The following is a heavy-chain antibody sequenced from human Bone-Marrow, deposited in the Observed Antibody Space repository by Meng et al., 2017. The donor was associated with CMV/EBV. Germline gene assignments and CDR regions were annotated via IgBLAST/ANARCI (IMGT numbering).Heavy chain of an antibody. CDR3: AKSETYCGGDCYSDY. CDR1: GFSFSNYA. CDR2: ISSSGATT. V-gene: IGHV3-23*01. Sequence: SGFSFSNYAMTWVRQAPGKGLEWVSAISSSGATTYYADSVKGRFTISRDDSKTTLYLQMNSLRAEDTAIYYCAKSETYCGGDCYSDYWGQGTLVTVSS. D-gene: IGHD2-21*02. J-gene: IGHJ4*02.